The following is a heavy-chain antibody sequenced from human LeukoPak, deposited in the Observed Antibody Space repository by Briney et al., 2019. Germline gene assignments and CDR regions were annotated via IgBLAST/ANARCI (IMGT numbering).Heavy chain of an antibody. J-gene: IGHJ4*02. CDR1: GGSFSGYY. CDR3: ARLGELSF. CDR2: INHSGST. D-gene: IGHD3-16*02. Sequence: PSETLSLTCAVYGGSFSGYYWSWIRQPPGKGLEWIGEINHSGSTNYNPSLKSRVTISVDKSKNQFSLKLSSVTAADTAVYYCARLGELSFWGQGTLVTVSS. V-gene: IGHV4-34*01.